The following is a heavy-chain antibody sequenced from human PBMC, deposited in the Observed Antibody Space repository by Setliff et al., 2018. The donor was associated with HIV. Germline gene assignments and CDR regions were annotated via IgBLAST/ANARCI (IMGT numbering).Heavy chain of an antibody. CDR2: VYHTGST. Sequence: PSETLSLTCGVSGYSMSSGYYWGWIRQPPGKGPEWIGNVYHTGSTYYNPSLKSRVTISVDTSKNQFSLKLSSVIAADTAVYYCARHAAGPDGPFDYWGQGTLVTVSS. CDR1: GYSMSSGYY. V-gene: IGHV4-38-2*01. J-gene: IGHJ4*02. D-gene: IGHD2-2*01. CDR3: ARHAAGPDGPFDY.